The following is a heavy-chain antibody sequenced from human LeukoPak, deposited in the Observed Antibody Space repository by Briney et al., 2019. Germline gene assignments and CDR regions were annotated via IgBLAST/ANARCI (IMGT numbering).Heavy chain of an antibody. CDR2: ITSSSST. CDR3: ARVGFYDFWSGINFFDY. V-gene: IGHV3-21*01. J-gene: IGHJ4*02. D-gene: IGHD3-3*01. CDR1: GFTFSSYS. Sequence: GGSLRLSCAASGFTFSSYSVNWVCQAPGKGLEWVSSITSSSSTYYSDSVKGRFTISRDNAKNSLYLQMNSLRVEDTAVYYCARVGFYDFWSGINFFDYWGQGTLVTVSS.